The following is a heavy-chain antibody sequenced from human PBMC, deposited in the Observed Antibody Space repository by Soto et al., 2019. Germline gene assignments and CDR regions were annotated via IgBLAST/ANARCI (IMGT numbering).Heavy chain of an antibody. CDR2: IYTSGST. D-gene: IGHD3-10*01. J-gene: IGHJ6*02. CDR3: ARDRRYGSGSYYYYGMDV. V-gene: IGHV4-4*07. CDR1: EGNIISHD. Sequence: TVAEGNIISHDGGWIRKKDGRGLEWIGRIYTSGSTNYNPSLKSRVTMSVDTSKNQFSLKLSSVTAADTAVYYCARDRRYGSGSYYYYGMDVWVQGTTVTV.